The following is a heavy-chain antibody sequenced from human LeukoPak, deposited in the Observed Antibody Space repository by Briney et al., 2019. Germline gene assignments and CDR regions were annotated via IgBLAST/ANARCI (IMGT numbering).Heavy chain of an antibody. CDR3: AGRGYSYGSNFDY. V-gene: IGHV4-4*07. D-gene: IGHD5-18*01. CDR2: INTSGST. CDR1: GGSISNYY. J-gene: IGHJ4*02. Sequence: TSSETLSLTCTVSGGSISNYYWSWIRQPAGKGLEWIGRINTSGSTNYNASLKSRVTMSVDTSKNQFSLKLSSVTAADTAVYYCAGRGYSYGSNFDYWGQGTLVTVSS.